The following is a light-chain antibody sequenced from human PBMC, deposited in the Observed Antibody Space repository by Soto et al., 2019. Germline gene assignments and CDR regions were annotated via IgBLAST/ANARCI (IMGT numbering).Light chain of an antibody. CDR1: SSDVGGYNY. J-gene: IGLJ1*01. CDR2: EVN. Sequence: QSLLTQPPSASGSPGQSVAISCTGTSSDVGGYNYVSWYQQHPGKAPKLMIYEVNKRPSGVPDRFSGSKSGNTVSLTVSGLQAEDEAAYYCSSYAGSSNVFGTGTKLTVL. V-gene: IGLV2-8*01. CDR3: SSYAGSSNV.